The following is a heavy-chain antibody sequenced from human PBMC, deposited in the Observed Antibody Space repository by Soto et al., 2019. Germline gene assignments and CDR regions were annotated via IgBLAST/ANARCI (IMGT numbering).Heavy chain of an antibody. CDR1: GGSISSGGYS. Sequence: SETLSLTCAVSGGSISSGGYSWSWIRQPPGKGLEWIGYIYHSGSTYYNPSLKSRVTISVDRSKNQFSLKLSSVTAADTAVYYCARDKGIADYYGMDVWGQGTTVTVSS. CDR3: ARDKGIADYYGMDV. D-gene: IGHD6-13*01. V-gene: IGHV4-30-2*01. CDR2: IYHSGST. J-gene: IGHJ6*02.